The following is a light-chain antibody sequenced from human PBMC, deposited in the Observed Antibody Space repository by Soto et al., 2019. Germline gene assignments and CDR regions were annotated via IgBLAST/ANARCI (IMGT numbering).Light chain of an antibody. J-gene: IGKJ1*01. CDR2: GAS. Sequence: EIVLTQSPGTLSLSPGGRATLSCRASQSVSSTYLAWYQQKPGQAPRLLIYGASSRATGIPDRFSGSGSGTDVTLTISRLEPEDVAVYYCQQYGGSPPWTFGQGTKVEIK. CDR1: QSVSSTY. CDR3: QQYGGSPPWT. V-gene: IGKV3-20*01.